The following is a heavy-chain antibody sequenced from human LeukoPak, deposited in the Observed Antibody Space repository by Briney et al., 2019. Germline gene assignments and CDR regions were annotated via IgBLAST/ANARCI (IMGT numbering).Heavy chain of an antibody. CDR3: ARGIGTVARYYFDY. J-gene: IGHJ4*02. CDR1: GFTVSSNY. V-gene: IGHV3-23*01. Sequence: TGGSLRLSCAASGFTVSSNYMSWVRQAPGKGLEWVSAISASGGSTYYYADSVKGRFTISRDNSKSTLYPLMNSLRADDTAVYYCARGIGTVARYYFDYWGQGILVTVSS. D-gene: IGHD1-1*01. CDR2: ISASGGST.